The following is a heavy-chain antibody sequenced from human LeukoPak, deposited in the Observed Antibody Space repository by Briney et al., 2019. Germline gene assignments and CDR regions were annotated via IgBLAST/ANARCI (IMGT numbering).Heavy chain of an antibody. D-gene: IGHD3-9*01. CDR2: ISGSGGST. Sequence: GGSLRLSCAASGFTFSSYSMNWVRQAPGKGLEWVSAISGSGGSTYYADSVKGRFTISRDNSKNTLYLQMNSLRAEDTAVYYCARDQGGTNYDILTGYDYWGQGTLVTVSS. CDR3: ARDQGGTNYDILTGYDY. V-gene: IGHV3-23*01. J-gene: IGHJ4*02. CDR1: GFTFSSYS.